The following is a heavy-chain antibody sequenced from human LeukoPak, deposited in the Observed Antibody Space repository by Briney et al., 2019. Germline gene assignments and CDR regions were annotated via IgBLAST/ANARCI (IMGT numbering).Heavy chain of an antibody. V-gene: IGHV3-30*03. CDR1: GFTFSSYG. J-gene: IGHJ4*02. D-gene: IGHD2-8*02. CDR2: ISYDGSNK. Sequence: GGSLRLSCAASGFTFSSYGMHWVRQAPGKGLEWVAVISYDGSNKYYADSVKGRFTISRDNSKNTLYLQMNSLRAEDTAVYYCARQHYRWPYYYFDYWGQGTLVTVSS. CDR3: ARQHYRWPYYYFDY.